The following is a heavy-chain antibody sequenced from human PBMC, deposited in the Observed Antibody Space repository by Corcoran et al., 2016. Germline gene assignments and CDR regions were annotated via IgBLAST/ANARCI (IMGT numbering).Heavy chain of an antibody. CDR3: EREVGATRYYFDY. J-gene: IGHJ4*02. CDR2: IWYDGSNK. Sequence: QVQLVESGGGVVQPGRSLRLSCAASGFTFSSYGMHWVRQAPGKGLEWVAVIWYDGSNKYYADSVKGRFTISRDNSKNTLYLQMNSLRAEDTVVYYCEREVGATRYYFDYWGQGTLVTVSS. CDR1: GFTFSSYG. V-gene: IGHV3-33*01. D-gene: IGHD1-26*01.